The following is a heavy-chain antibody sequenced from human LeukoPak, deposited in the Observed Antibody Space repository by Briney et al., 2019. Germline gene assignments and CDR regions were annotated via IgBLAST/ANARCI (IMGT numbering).Heavy chain of an antibody. J-gene: IGHJ4*02. CDR1: GGTFSSYA. V-gene: IGHV1-69*04. D-gene: IGHD2-2*01. CDR2: IIPILGIA. CDR3: AEICSSTSCYLDY. Sequence: PVKVSCKASGGTFSSYATSWVRQAPGQGLEWMGRIIPILGIANYAQKFQGRVTITADKSTSTAYMELSSLRSEDTAVYYCAEICSSTSCYLDYWGQGTLVTVSS.